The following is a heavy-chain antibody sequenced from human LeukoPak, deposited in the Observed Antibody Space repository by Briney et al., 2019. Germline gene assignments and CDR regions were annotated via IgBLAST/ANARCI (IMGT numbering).Heavy chain of an antibody. CDR1: GGSISSYY. Sequence: SETLSLTCTVSGGSISSYYWSWIRQPPGKGLEWIVYIYYSGSTNYNTSLKSRVTISLDTSKNQFSLKLSSVTAADTAVYYCARVVQLTPPPSYYYYYYMDVWGKGTTVTVSS. V-gene: IGHV4-59*01. CDR2: IYYSGST. CDR3: ARVVQLTPPPSYYYYYYMDV. J-gene: IGHJ6*03. D-gene: IGHD6-6*01.